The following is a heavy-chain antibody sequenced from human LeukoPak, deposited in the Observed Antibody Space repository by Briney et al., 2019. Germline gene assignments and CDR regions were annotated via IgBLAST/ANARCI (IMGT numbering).Heavy chain of an antibody. Sequence: GGSLRLSCAASGFTVSSNYMSWVRQAPGKGLEWVSASSGSGGSTYYADSVKGRFTISRDNSKNTLYLQMNSLRAEDTAVYYCAKRRSGYEFDYWAREPWSPSPQ. D-gene: IGHD5-12*01. CDR1: GFTVSSNY. CDR2: SSGSGGST. J-gene: IGHJ4*02. CDR3: AKRRSGYEFDY. V-gene: IGHV3-23*01.